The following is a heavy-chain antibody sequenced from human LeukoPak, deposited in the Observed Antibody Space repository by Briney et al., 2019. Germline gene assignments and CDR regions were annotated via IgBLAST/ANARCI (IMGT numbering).Heavy chain of an antibody. CDR3: ARDLSRGYSGYDYAY. CDR2: IWYDGSNK. Sequence: GRSLRLSGAASGFTFSSYGMHWVRQAPGKGLEWVAVIWYDGSNKYYADSVKDRFTISRDNSKNTLYLQMNSLRAEDTAVYYCARDLSRGYSGYDYAYWGQGTLVTVSS. CDR1: GFTFSSYG. J-gene: IGHJ4*02. D-gene: IGHD5-12*01. V-gene: IGHV3-33*01.